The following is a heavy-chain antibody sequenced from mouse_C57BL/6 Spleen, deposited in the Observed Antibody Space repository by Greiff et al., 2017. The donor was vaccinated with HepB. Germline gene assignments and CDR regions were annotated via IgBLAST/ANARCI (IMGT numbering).Heavy chain of an antibody. CDR1: GYAFSSYW. CDR3: ARTVITTVVGYWYFDV. CDR2: IYPGDGDT. Sequence: VQLQQSGAELVKPGASVKISCKASGYAFSSYWMNWVKQRPGKGLEWIGQIYPGDGDTNYNGKFKGKATLTADKSSSTAYMQLSSLTSEDSAAYFCARTVITTVVGYWYFDVWGTGTTVTVSS. D-gene: IGHD1-1*01. J-gene: IGHJ1*03. V-gene: IGHV1-80*01.